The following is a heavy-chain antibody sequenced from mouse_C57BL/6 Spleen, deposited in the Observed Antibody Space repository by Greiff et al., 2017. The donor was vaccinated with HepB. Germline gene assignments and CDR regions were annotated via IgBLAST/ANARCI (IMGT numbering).Heavy chain of an antibody. Sequence: QVQLQQSGPELVKPGASVKISCKASGYAFSSPWMNWVRQRPGKGLEWIGRIYPGDGDTNYTGKFKGKATLTADKSSSTDYMQLSSLTSEDSAVYFCARWLLPSYYFDCWGQGTTLTVSS. D-gene: IGHD2-3*01. CDR2: IYPGDGDT. CDR3: ARWLLPSYYFDC. V-gene: IGHV1-82*01. J-gene: IGHJ2*01. CDR1: GYAFSSPW.